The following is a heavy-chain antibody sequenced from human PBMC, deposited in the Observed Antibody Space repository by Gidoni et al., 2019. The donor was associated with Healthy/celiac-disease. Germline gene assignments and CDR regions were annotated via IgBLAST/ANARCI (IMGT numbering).Heavy chain of an antibody. V-gene: IGHV3-9*01. Sequence: EVQLVESGGGLVQPGRSLRLSCAASGFTFDDDAMHWVRQAPGKGLEWVSGISWNSGSIGYADSVKGRFTISRDNAKNSLYLQMNSLRAEDTALYYCAKEGSIVATTRGFDYWGQGTLVTVSS. CDR1: GFTFDDDA. D-gene: IGHD5-12*01. CDR3: AKEGSIVATTRGFDY. CDR2: ISWNSGSI. J-gene: IGHJ4*02.